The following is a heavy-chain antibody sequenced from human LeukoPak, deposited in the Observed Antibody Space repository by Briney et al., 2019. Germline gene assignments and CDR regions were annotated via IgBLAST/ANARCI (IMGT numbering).Heavy chain of an antibody. CDR2: IYYSGST. Sequence: SETLSLTCTVSGGSISSYYWSWIRQAPGKGLELIGYIYYSGSTNYNPSLKSRVPISVDTSKNQFSLKLSSVTAADTAVYYCARDNDYGDWKAFDIWGQGTMVTVSS. V-gene: IGHV4-59*01. CDR3: ARDNDYGDWKAFDI. D-gene: IGHD4-17*01. J-gene: IGHJ3*02. CDR1: GGSISSYY.